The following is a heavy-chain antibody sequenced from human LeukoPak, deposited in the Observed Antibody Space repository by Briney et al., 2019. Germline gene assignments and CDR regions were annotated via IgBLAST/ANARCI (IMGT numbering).Heavy chain of an antibody. Sequence: GGSLRLSCAASGFTFSSYSMNWVRQAPGKGLEWVSYISSSSSTIYYADSVKGRFTISRDNAKNSLYLQMNSLRAEDTAVYYCARGGAVAGPDQFDYWGQGTLVTVSS. CDR3: ARGGAVAGPDQFDY. J-gene: IGHJ4*02. V-gene: IGHV3-48*01. D-gene: IGHD6-19*01. CDR1: GFTFSSYS. CDR2: ISSSSSTI.